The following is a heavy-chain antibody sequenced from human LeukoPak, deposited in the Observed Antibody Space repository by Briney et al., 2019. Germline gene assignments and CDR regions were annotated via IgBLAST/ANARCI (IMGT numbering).Heavy chain of an antibody. Sequence: SGTLSLTCAVSGGSISSSNWWSWVRQPPGKGLEWIGEIYHSGSTNYNPSPKSRVTISVDKSKNQFSLKLSSVTAADTAVYYCARHPPRRGIAVAGTRGSRADPWGQGTLVTVSS. J-gene: IGHJ5*02. CDR1: GGSISSSNW. D-gene: IGHD6-19*01. CDR2: IYHSGST. CDR3: ARHPPRRGIAVAGTRGSRADP. V-gene: IGHV4-4*02.